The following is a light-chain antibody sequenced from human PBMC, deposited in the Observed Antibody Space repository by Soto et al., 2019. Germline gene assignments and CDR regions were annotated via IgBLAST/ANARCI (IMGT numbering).Light chain of an antibody. V-gene: IGLV2-11*01. CDR3: CSYAGGYTHV. CDR1: RSDIGGYNF. J-gene: IGLJ1*01. Sequence: LTQPRSVSGSPGQSVTISCTGTRSDIGGYNFVSWYQQHPGQAPKLIIYDVIKRPSGVPDRFSGSKSGNTASLTIYGLQAEDEADYYCCSYAGGYTHVFGTGTKVTVL. CDR2: DVI.